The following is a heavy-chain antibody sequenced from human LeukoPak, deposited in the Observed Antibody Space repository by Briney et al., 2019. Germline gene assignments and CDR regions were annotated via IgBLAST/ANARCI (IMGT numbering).Heavy chain of an antibody. CDR1: GGSFSGYY. V-gene: IGHV4-34*01. CDR3: ARVRYCSSTSCP. D-gene: IGHD2-2*01. Sequence: SETLSLTCAVYGGSFSGYYWSWIRQPPGKGLEWIGEINHSGSTNYNPSLKSRVTISVDTSKNQSSLKLSSVTAADTAVYYCARVRYCSSTSCPWGQGTLVTVSS. J-gene: IGHJ5*02. CDR2: INHSGST.